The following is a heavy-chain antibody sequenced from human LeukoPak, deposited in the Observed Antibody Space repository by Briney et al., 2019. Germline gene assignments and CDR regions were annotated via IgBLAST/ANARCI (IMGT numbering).Heavy chain of an antibody. CDR3: AAPTSQLPYGMDV. Sequence: GWIVVGSGNTNYAQKFQERVTITRDMSTSTAYMELSSLRSEDTAVYYCAAPTSQLPYGMDVWGQGTTVTVSS. J-gene: IGHJ6*02. V-gene: IGHV1-58*01. D-gene: IGHD4-23*01. CDR2: IVVGSGNT.